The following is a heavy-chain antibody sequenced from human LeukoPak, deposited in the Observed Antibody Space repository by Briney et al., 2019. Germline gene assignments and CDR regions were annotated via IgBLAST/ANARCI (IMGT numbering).Heavy chain of an antibody. CDR2: IYYSGST. CDR1: GGSISSYY. Sequence: SETLSLPCTVSGGSISSYYWSWIPKPPGKGLEWIGSIYYSGSTYYNPSLKSRVTISVDTSENHFSVKLSSVTAADTAVYYCARLVIGIYYFDYWGQGTLVTVSS. CDR3: ARLVIGIYYFDY. J-gene: IGHJ4*02. D-gene: IGHD2-21*01. V-gene: IGHV4-59*05.